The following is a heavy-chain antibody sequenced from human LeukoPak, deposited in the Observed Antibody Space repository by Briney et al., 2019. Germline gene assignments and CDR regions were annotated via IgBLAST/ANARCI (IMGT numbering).Heavy chain of an antibody. CDR2: IWYDGSNK. CDR1: GFTFSRYG. Sequence: PGGSLRLSCAASGFTFSRYGMHWVRQAPGKGLEWVAVIWYDGSNKYYAESVKGRFTISRDNSKNTLYLQMNSLRAEDTAVYYCAAEVLPYYDILTGYTRVDYWGQGTLVTVSS. J-gene: IGHJ4*02. V-gene: IGHV3-33*01. CDR3: AAEVLPYYDILTGYTRVDY. D-gene: IGHD3-9*01.